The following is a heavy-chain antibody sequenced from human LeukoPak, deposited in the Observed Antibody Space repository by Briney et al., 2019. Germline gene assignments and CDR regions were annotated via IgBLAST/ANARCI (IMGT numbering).Heavy chain of an antibody. CDR3: ARDSCSGGNCLYYFDY. CDR2: ISSSSSYT. Sequence: GGSLRLSCAASGXTFSDYYMSWIRQAPGKGLEWVSYISSSSSYTNYADSVKGRFTISRDNAKNSLYLQMNSLRDEDTAVYYCARDSCSGGNCLYYFDYWGQGTLVTVFS. D-gene: IGHD2-15*01. J-gene: IGHJ4*02. CDR1: GXTFSDYY. V-gene: IGHV3-11*06.